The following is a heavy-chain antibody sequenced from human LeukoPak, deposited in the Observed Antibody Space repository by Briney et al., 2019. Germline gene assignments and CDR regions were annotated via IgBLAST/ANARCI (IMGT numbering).Heavy chain of an antibody. D-gene: IGHD2-2*01. Sequence: QSGGSLRLSCAASGFTFSSYSMNWVRQAPRKGLEWVSSIISSSSYIYYADSVKGRFTISRDNAKNSLYLQMNSLRAEDTAVYYCAKDWGQVPASISGHWGQGTLVTVSS. CDR1: GFTFSSYS. J-gene: IGHJ1*01. CDR2: IISSSSYI. V-gene: IGHV3-21*01. CDR3: AKDWGQVPASISGH.